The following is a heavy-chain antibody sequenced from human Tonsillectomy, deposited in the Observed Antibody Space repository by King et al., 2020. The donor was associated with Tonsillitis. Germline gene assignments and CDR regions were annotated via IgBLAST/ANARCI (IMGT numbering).Heavy chain of an antibody. D-gene: IGHD6-19*01. CDR1: GFTFSNYA. J-gene: IGHJ5*02. CDR2: ISGSGSNT. Sequence: VQLVESGGGLVQPGGSLRLSCAASGFTFSNYAMSWVRQAPGKGLEWVSTISGSGSNTYYADSVKGRFTISRDNSKTTQYLQMNSLRAEDTAVYYCAKGGEAVAVWFDPWGQGTLVTVSS. V-gene: IGHV3-23*04. CDR3: AKGGEAVAVWFDP.